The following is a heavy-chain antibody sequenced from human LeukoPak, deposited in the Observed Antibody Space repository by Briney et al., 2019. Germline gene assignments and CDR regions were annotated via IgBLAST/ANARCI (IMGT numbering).Heavy chain of an antibody. V-gene: IGHV4-59*12. CDR2: VYYSGST. CDR1: GGSISSYY. Sequence: PSETLSLTCTVSGGSISSYYWSWIRQPPGKGLEWIGYVYYSGSTNYNPSLKSRVTISVDTSKNQFSLKLSSVTAADTAVYYCARNVHSGWYWGKGGYYYYMDVWGKGTTVTVSS. D-gene: IGHD6-19*01. CDR3: ARNVHSGWYWGKGGYYYYMDV. J-gene: IGHJ6*03.